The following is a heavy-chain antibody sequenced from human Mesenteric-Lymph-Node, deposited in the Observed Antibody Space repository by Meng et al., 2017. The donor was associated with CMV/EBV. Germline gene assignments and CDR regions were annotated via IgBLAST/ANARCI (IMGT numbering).Heavy chain of an antibody. Sequence: GGSLRLSCAASGFTFSSYAMSWVRQAPGKRLEWVSAISGSGGSTYYADSVKGRFTISRDNSKNTLYLQMNSLRAEDTAVYYCAKGGYGSGTYPHYYGMDVWGQGTTVTVSS. CDR1: GFTFSSYA. V-gene: IGHV3-23*01. CDR3: AKGGYGSGTYPHYYGMDV. CDR2: ISGSGGST. D-gene: IGHD3-10*01. J-gene: IGHJ6*02.